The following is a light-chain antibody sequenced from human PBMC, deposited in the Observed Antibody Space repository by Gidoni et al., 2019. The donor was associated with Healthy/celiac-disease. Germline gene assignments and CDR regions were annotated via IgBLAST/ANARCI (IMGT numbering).Light chain of an antibody. Sequence: IVMTQSPATLSVSPGERATLACRASQSVSSNLAWYQQKPGQAPRPLIYGASTRATGIPARFSGSGSGTEFTLTISSLQSEDFAFYYCQQYNNWPPYTFGQGTKLEIK. CDR2: GAS. CDR3: QQYNNWPPYT. J-gene: IGKJ2*01. CDR1: QSVSSN. V-gene: IGKV3-15*01.